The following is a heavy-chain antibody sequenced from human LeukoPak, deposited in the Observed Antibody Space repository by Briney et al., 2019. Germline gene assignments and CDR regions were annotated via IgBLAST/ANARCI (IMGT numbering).Heavy chain of an antibody. J-gene: IGHJ4*02. CDR3: ARFFLYGDYEAFDY. D-gene: IGHD4-17*01. Sequence: IPGASLRLSCAASGFTFSAYSMNWVRQAPGKWLEWVSSISCSSSYINYADSVKGRFTISRDNAKNSLYLQMNSLRAEDTAVYYCARFFLYGDYEAFDYWGQGKLVTVSS. CDR2: ISCSSSYI. CDR1: GFTFSAYS. V-gene: IGHV3-21*01.